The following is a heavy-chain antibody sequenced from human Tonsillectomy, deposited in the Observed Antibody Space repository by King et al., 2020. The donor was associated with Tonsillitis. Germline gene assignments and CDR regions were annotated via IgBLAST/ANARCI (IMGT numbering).Heavy chain of an antibody. CDR1: GGSITSSTYY. CDR2: IYYSGST. J-gene: IGHJ3*02. V-gene: IGHV4-39*01. CDR3: SKHKVLEHHLLRLGDFDI. Sequence: QLQESGPGLVKPSETLSLTCTVSGGSITSSTYYWGWIRQPPGKGLEWIGSIYYSGSTYYNPSLKSRVTISVDTSKNQFSLKLNSVTAADTAVYYCSKHKVLEHHLLRLGDFDIWGQGTVVTVSS. D-gene: IGHD2-2*01.